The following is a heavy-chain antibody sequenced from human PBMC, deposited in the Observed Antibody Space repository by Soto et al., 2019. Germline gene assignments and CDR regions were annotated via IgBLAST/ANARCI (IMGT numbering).Heavy chain of an antibody. CDR1: GFPFGAYA. CDR2: ISASGPTT. V-gene: IGHV3-23*01. J-gene: IGHJ4*02. CDR3: AGSFFGSGSFRPLAY. D-gene: IGHD3-10*01. Sequence: GGSLRLSCAVSGFPFGAYAMSWVRPDPGKGLDWVSTISASGPTTYYADSVKGRFAISRDNSKSTVSLQMDSLRAEDTAVYYCAGSFFGSGSFRPLAYWGQGTLVTVSS.